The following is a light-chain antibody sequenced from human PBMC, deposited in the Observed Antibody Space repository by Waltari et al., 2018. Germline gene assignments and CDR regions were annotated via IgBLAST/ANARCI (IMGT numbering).Light chain of an antibody. J-gene: IGLJ2*01. CDR1: RSDVGGYDY. CDR2: DVS. V-gene: IGLV2-8*01. CDR3: SSYAGSNNLV. Sequence: QSALTQPPSASGSPGQSVTISCTGTRSDVGGYDYVSWYQQHPGKAPKLMIYDVSKRPSGVPDRFSGSKSGNTASLTVSGLQAEDEADYYCSSYAGSNNLVFGGGTKLTVL.